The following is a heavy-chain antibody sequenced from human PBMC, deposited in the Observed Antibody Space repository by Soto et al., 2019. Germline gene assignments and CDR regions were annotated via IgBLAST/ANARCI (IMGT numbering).Heavy chain of an antibody. V-gene: IGHV6-1*01. CDR2: TYYRSKWYN. CDR3: ARDLHGPIVVVTAIYAFDI. J-gene: IGHJ3*02. Sequence: PSQTLSLTCAISGDSVPSNSAAWNWIRQSPSRGLEWLGRTYYRSKWYNDYAVSVKSRITINPDTSKNQFSLQLNSVTPEDTAVYYCARDLHGPIVVVTAIYAFDIWGKGTMVTVSS. CDR1: GDSVPSNSAA. D-gene: IGHD2-21*02.